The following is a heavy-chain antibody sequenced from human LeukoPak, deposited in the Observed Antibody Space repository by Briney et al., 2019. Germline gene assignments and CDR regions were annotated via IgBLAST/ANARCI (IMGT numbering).Heavy chain of an antibody. D-gene: IGHD2-15*01. V-gene: IGHV1-18*01. CDR3: AREAMRSGGSSPYYNYGMDV. CDR2: ISAYNGNT. J-gene: IGHJ6*02. Sequence: ASVKVSCKASGYTFTSYGISWVRQAPGQGLEWMGWISAYNGNTNYVEKLQGRVTMTRDTSTSTAYMELRSLRSDDTAVYYCAREAMRSGGSSPYYNYGMDVWGQGTTVTVSS. CDR1: GYTFTSYG.